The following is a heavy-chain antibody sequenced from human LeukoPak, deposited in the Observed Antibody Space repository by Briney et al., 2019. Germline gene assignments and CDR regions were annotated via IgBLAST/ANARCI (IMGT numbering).Heavy chain of an antibody. CDR3: AKDIGLYYGSKSSFDY. Sequence: GRSLRLSCAASGFTFDDFAMHWVRQAPGEGLEWVSGISWNSGSIDYADSVKGRFTISRDNAKNSLYLQMNSLRVEDTALYYCAKDIGLYYGSKSSFDYWGQGTLVTASS. J-gene: IGHJ4*02. CDR2: ISWNSGSI. CDR1: GFTFDDFA. D-gene: IGHD3-10*01. V-gene: IGHV3-9*01.